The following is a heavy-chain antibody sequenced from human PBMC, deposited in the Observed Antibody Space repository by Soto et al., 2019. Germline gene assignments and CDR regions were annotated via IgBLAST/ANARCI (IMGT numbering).Heavy chain of an antibody. CDR3: ARVSSSIVVVPDYGMDV. Sequence: QVQLVQSGVEVKKPGASVKVSCKASGYTFISHGISWVRQAPGQGLEWMGWISGKNGNTNYAQKVQGRVTLTTDTSTSTAYMELRSLRSDDTDVYYCARVSSSIVVVPDYGMDVWGQGTTVTVSS. CDR1: GYTFISHG. CDR2: ISGKNGNT. J-gene: IGHJ6*02. V-gene: IGHV1-18*04. D-gene: IGHD2-15*01.